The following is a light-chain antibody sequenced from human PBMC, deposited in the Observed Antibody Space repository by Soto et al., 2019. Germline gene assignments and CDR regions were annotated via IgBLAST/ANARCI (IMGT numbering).Light chain of an antibody. J-gene: IGKJ3*01. CDR1: QTVSSN. V-gene: IGKV3-15*01. CDR2: GAS. CDR3: QQYNDWPPFT. Sequence: EIVMTQSPATLSVSPGERATRSCRASQTVSSNLAWYQQKPGQAPRLLIHGASTRAAGIPARFSGSGSGTEFTLTISSLQSEDFAVYYCQQYNDWPPFTVGPGTRVDIQ.